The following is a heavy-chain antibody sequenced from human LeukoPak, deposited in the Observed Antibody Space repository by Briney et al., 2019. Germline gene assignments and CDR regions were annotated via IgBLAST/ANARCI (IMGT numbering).Heavy chain of an antibody. CDR3: ARVPTVTFFDY. CDR2: IYYSGNT. CDR1: GGSISSSNYY. Sequence: PSETLSLTCTVSGGSISSSNYYWGWIRQPPGKGLEWIGSIYYSGNTYYNPSLKSRVTISVDTSKNQFSLKLSSVTAADTAVYYCARVPTVTFFDYWGQGTLVTVSS. D-gene: IGHD4-17*01. V-gene: IGHV4-39*01. J-gene: IGHJ4*02.